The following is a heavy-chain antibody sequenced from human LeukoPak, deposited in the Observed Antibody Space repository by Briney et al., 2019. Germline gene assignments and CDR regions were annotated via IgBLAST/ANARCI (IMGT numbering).Heavy chain of an antibody. J-gene: IGHJ4*02. CDR1: GFTYDDFG. D-gene: IGHD5-18*01. Sequence: GGSLRLSCAASGFTYDDFGMSWVRQVPGKGLEWVSSISSSSSYIYYADSVKGRFTISRDNAKNSLYLQMNSLRAEDTAVYYCARADWDTAMIDYWGQGTLVTVSS. CDR2: ISSSSSYI. V-gene: IGHV3-21*01. CDR3: ARADWDTAMIDY.